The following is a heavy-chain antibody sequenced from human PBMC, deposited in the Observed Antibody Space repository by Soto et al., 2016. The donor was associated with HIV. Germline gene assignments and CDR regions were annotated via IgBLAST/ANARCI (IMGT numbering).Heavy chain of an antibody. J-gene: IGHJ4*02. D-gene: IGHD3-22*01. CDR1: GFTFEDYG. Sequence: SLRLSCAASGFTFEDYGMNWVRQAPGKGLEWVAGINWNGASGEYAASVKGRFTISRDNAKKSLYLQMDSLRGDDTAFYYCARGFYDTSGYYFSFDYWGQGNLVTVSS. CDR2: INWNGASG. V-gene: IGHV3-20*04. CDR3: ARGFYDTSGYYFSFDY.